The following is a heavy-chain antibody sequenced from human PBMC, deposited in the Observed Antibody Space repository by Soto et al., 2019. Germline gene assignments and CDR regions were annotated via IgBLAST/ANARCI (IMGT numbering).Heavy chain of an antibody. CDR1: GGSVSSGSYY. J-gene: IGHJ4*02. D-gene: IGHD5-18*01. CDR2: IYYSGST. V-gene: IGHV4-61*01. Sequence: PSETLSLTCTVSGGSVSSGSYYWSWIRQPPGKGLEWIGYIYYSGSTNYNPSLKSRVTISVDTSKNQFSLKLSSVTAADTAVYYCAGGQLWFDYWGQGTLVTSPQ. CDR3: AGGQLWFDY.